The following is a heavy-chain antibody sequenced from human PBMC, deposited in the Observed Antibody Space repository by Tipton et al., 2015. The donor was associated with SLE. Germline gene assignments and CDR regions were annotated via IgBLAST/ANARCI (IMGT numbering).Heavy chain of an antibody. D-gene: IGHD6-13*01. Sequence: LRLSCTVSGGSISSSGYYWSFIRQPPGKGLECIGGIYYNGGTYYNPSLKTRVIMSVDTAKSQFSLKLTSVTAADTAVYYCARGSMFYGSSGYHYWGQETLVTVSS. V-gene: IGHV4-39*07. CDR1: GGSISSSGYY. CDR3: ARGSMFYGSSGYHY. J-gene: IGHJ4*02. CDR2: IYYNGGT.